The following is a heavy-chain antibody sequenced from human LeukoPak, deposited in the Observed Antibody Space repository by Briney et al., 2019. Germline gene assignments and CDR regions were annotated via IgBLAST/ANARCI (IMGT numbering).Heavy chain of an antibody. Sequence: ASVKVSCKASGYTFTSYYMHWVRQAPGQGLEWMGIINPSGGSTSYAQKFQGRVTITADESTSTAYMELSSLRSEDTAVYYCARPVPAATPDWFDPWGQGTLVTVSS. CDR3: ARPVPAATPDWFDP. CDR2: INPSGGST. V-gene: IGHV1-46*01. D-gene: IGHD2-2*01. J-gene: IGHJ5*02. CDR1: GYTFTSYY.